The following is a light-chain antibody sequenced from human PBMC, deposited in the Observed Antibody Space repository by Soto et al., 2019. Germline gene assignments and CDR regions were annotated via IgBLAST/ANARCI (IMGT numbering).Light chain of an antibody. CDR1: SGSIASNY. Sequence: NFMLTQPHSVSESPGKTVTISCTRSSGSIASNYVQWYQQRPGSSPTTVIYGDNQSPSGVPDQFSGSIDSSSNTASLTIAGLKTEDEADYYCQSYATSSVVFGGGTKLTVL. CDR2: GDN. CDR3: QSYATSSVV. J-gene: IGLJ2*01. V-gene: IGLV6-57*01.